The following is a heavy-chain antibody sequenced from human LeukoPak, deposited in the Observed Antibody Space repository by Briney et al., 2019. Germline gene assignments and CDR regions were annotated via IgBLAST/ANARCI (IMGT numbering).Heavy chain of an antibody. CDR2: FDPEDGEA. D-gene: IGHD4-17*01. CDR3: ATNISHDDGEYPRGWFDS. J-gene: IGHJ5*01. CDR1: GYTFTNYD. Sequence: ASVKVSCKASGYTFTNYDINWVRQAPGKGLEWMGGFDPEDGEAIYAQKFQGRVTMTEAISTHTAYMELSRLRSEDTALYYCATNISHDDGEYPRGWFDSWAREPWSPSPQ. V-gene: IGHV1-24*01.